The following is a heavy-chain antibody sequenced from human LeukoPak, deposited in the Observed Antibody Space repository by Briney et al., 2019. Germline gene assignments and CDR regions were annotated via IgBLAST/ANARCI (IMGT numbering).Heavy chain of an antibody. CDR2: IYYSGST. CDR3: AREPPAMVRGVIIYYYYMDV. D-gene: IGHD3-10*01. CDR1: GGSFSGYY. V-gene: IGHV4-59*12. Sequence: SETLSLTCAVYGGSFSGYYWSWIRQPPGKGLEWIGYIYYSGSTNYNPSLKSRVTISVDTSKNQFSLKLSSVTAADTAVYYCAREPPAMVRGVIIYYYYMDVWGKGTTVTISS. J-gene: IGHJ6*03.